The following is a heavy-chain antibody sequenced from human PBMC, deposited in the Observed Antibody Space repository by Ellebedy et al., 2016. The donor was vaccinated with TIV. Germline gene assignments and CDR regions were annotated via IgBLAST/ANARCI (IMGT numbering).Heavy chain of an antibody. CDR1: GFTFTTYG. CDR3: AKFRGSTWPDWHFDA. Sequence: GESLKISCAASGFTFTTYGMGWVRQAPGKGLEWVSGISRSGGNTYDRDSGKGRFTISRDNSKNTVNLQMNSLRVEDTAIYYCAKFRGSTWPDWHFDAWGRGTLVTVSS. J-gene: IGHJ2*01. D-gene: IGHD6-13*01. CDR2: ISRSGGNT. V-gene: IGHV3-23*01.